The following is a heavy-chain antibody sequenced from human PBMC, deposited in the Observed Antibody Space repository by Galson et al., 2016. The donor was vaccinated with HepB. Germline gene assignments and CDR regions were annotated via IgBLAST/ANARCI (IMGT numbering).Heavy chain of an antibody. Sequence: LEWVAVISYDGKKKYIADSLKGRFTISRDNSKSTVYLQMNSLRAEDTAVYYCARGAGTVMTVIYFDYWGQGAPVTVSS. CDR2: ISYDGKKK. V-gene: IGHV3-33*05. CDR3: ARGAGTVMTVIYFDY. D-gene: IGHD2-21*02. J-gene: IGHJ4*02.